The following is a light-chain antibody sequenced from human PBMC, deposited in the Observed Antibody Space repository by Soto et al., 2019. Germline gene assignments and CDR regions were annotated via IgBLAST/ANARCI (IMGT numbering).Light chain of an antibody. CDR3: QQYNSYST. CDR2: DAS. J-gene: IGKJ3*01. CDR1: QSISGW. V-gene: IGKV1-5*01. Sequence: DIQMTQSPSTLSASVGDRVIITCRARQSISGWLAWYQQKPGKAPKLLIYDASSLESGVPSRFSGSGSGTEFTLTISNLQPDDFATYYCQQYNSYSTFGPGTKVDVK.